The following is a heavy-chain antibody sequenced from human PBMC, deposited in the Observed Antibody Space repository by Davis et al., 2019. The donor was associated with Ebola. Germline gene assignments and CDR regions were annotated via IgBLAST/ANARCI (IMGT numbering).Heavy chain of an antibody. D-gene: IGHD3-10*01. CDR3: ARDATMVQGVIIADALDI. J-gene: IGHJ3*02. CDR1: GGSFSGYY. V-gene: IGHV4-59*01. CDR2: LYYSGTT. Sequence: MPSETLSLTCAVYGGSFSGYYWSWIRQPPGKGLEWIGYLYYSGTTNYNPSLKSRVTISVDTSKNQFSLKLSSVTAADTAVYYCARDATMVQGVIIADALDIWGQGTMVTVSS.